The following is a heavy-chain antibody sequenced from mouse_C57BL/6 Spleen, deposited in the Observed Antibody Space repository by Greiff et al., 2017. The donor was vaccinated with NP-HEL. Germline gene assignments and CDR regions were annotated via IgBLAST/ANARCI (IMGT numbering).Heavy chain of an antibody. CDR2: ISYDGSN. Sequence: VQLKESGPGLVKPSQSLSLTCSVTGYSITSGYYWNWIRQFPGNKLEWMGYISYDGSNNYNPSLKNRISITRDTSKNQFFLKLNSVTTEDTATYYCARGTGTEDYWGQGTTLTVSS. D-gene: IGHD4-1*01. CDR1: GYSITSGYY. J-gene: IGHJ2*01. V-gene: IGHV3-6*01. CDR3: ARGTGTEDY.